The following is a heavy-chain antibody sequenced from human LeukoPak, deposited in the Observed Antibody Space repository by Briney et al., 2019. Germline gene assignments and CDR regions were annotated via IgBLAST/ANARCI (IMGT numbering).Heavy chain of an antibody. D-gene: IGHD6-19*01. V-gene: IGHV4-59*01. Sequence: PSETLSLTCTVSGCSISSYYWSWIRQPPGKGLEWIGYIYYSGSTNYNPSLKSRVTISVDTSKNQFSLKLSSVTAADTAVYYCARAYSSGWDYFDYWGQGTLVTVSS. CDR2: IYYSGST. CDR3: ARAYSSGWDYFDY. CDR1: GCSISSYY. J-gene: IGHJ4*02.